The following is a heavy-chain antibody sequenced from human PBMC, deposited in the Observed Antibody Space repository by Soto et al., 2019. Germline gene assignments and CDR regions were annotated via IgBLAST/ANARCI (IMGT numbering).Heavy chain of an antibody. CDR3: ARERRPAASVCRYMDV. Sequence: SETLSLTCAVYGGSFSGYYWSWIRQPPGKGLEWIGEINHSGSTNYNPSLKSRVTISVDTSKNQFSLKLSSVTAADTAVYYCARERRPAASVCRYMDVWGKGTTVTVSS. CDR2: INHSGST. CDR1: GGSFSGYY. D-gene: IGHD2-2*01. V-gene: IGHV4-34*01. J-gene: IGHJ6*03.